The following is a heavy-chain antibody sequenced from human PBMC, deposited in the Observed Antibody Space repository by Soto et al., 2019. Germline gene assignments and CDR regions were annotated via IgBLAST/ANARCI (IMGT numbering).Heavy chain of an antibody. CDR2: IDPSDSYT. V-gene: IGHV5-10-1*01. Sequence: GESLKISCKGSGYSFTSYWISWVRQMPGKGLEWMGRIDPSDSYTNYSSSFQGHVTISADKSISTAYLQWSSLKASDTAMYYCASSGSYHYYGMDVWGQGTTVTVSS. CDR3: ASSGSYHYYGMDV. J-gene: IGHJ6*02. CDR1: GYSFTSYW. D-gene: IGHD1-26*01.